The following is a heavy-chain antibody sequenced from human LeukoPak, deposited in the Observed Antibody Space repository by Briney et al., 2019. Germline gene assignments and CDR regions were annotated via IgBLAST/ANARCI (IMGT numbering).Heavy chain of an antibody. J-gene: IGHJ4*02. CDR2: INSDGSST. CDR1: GFTFSSYW. Sequence: PGGSLRLSCAASGFTFSSYWMHWVRQAPGKGLVWVSRINSDGSSTSYADSVEGRFTISRDNAKNTLYLQMNSLRAEDTAVYYCARDLSSSWYSWPSDYWGQGTPVTVSS. CDR3: ARDLSSSWYSWPSDY. V-gene: IGHV3-74*01. D-gene: IGHD6-13*01.